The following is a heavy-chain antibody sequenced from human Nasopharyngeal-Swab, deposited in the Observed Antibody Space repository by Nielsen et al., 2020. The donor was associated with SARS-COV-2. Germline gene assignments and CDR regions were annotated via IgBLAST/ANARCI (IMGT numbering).Heavy chain of an antibody. V-gene: IGHV3-30*04. Sequence: GESLKISCAASGFTFSSYAMHWVRQAPGKGLEWVAVISYDGSNKYYADSVKGRFTISRDNSKNTLYLQMNSLRAEDTAVYYCAREHYYGSGSLDYWGQGTLVTVSS. CDR2: ISYDGSNK. CDR3: AREHYYGSGSLDY. CDR1: GFTFSSYA. D-gene: IGHD3-10*01. J-gene: IGHJ4*02.